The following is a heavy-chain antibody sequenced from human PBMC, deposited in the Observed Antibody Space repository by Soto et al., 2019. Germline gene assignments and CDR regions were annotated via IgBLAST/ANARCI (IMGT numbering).Heavy chain of an antibody. CDR2: ISSNGGST. CDR1: GFTFSSYA. V-gene: IGHV3-64*01. D-gene: IGHD2-2*01. CDR3: AREYCSNTNCLYDY. Sequence: GGSLRLCCAASGFTFSSYAMHWVRQAPGKGLEYVSAISSNGGSTYYANSVRGRFTIARDNSKNTLYLQMGSLRAEDMAVYYCAREYCSNTNCLYDYWGQGT. J-gene: IGHJ4*02.